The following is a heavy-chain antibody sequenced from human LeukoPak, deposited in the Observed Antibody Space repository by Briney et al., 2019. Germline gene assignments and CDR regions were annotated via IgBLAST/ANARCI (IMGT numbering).Heavy chain of an antibody. CDR3: ARRAHSFADYGGNSDYFDN. CDR2: IKQDGSET. CDR1: GFTFSSYW. Sequence: GGSLRLSCAASGFTFSSYWMTWVRQTPGKGLEWVANIKQDGSETYDLDSVRGRFTISRDNSKNSLYLQMNSLRAEDTAIYYCARRAHSFADYGGNSDYFDNWGQGTLVTVSS. J-gene: IGHJ4*02. V-gene: IGHV3-7*01. D-gene: IGHD4-23*01.